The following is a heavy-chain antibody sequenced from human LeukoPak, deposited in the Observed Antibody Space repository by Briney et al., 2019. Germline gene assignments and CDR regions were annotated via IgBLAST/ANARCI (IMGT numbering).Heavy chain of an antibody. CDR3: ARGSGSYGAFDI. CDR2: VSSSSSYT. J-gene: IGHJ3*02. Sequence: GGSLRLSCAASGFTFSDYYMSWIRQAPGKGLEWVSYVSSSSSYTNYADSVKGRFTISRDNAKNSLYLQMNSLRAEDTAVYYCARGSGSYGAFDIWGQGTMVTVSS. D-gene: IGHD1-26*01. V-gene: IGHV3-11*05. CDR1: GFTFSDYY.